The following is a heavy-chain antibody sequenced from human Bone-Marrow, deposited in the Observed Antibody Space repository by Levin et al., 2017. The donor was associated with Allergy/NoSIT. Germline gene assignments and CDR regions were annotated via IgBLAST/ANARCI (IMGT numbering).Heavy chain of an antibody. CDR2: IWHDGSNK. D-gene: IGHD2-15*01. J-gene: IGHJ5*02. Sequence: PGGSLRLSCAASGFTFKNYGMHWVRQAPGKGLEWVAVIWHDGSNKYYGDSVKGRFTVSRDNSKNTLFLQMNSLRAGDTAVYYCAKDRVSGCTSGSCYMGGSWGQGTLVTVSS. V-gene: IGHV3-33*06. CDR3: AKDRVSGCTSGSCYMGGS. CDR1: GFTFKNYG.